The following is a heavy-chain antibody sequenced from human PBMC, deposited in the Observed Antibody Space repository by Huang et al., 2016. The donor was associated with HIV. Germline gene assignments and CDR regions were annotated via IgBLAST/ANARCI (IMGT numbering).Heavy chain of an antibody. V-gene: IGHV3-53*01. CDR2: FDHGGKA. D-gene: IGHD5-18*01. Sequence: EVPLVESGGGLVQPGGSLRLSCAASGFTGNSNYMTWVRQAPGKGLEGVSLFDHGGKAHYADSVKGRFTTAGDISQNTVFLQMSSLRVEDTAVYYCARGRYGTPNAWGQGTLVTVSS. CDR1: GFTGNSNY. J-gene: IGHJ5*02. CDR3: ARGRYGTPNA.